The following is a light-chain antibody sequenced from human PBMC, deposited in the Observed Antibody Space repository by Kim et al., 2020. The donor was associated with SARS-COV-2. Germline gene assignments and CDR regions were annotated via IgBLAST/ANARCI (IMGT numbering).Light chain of an antibody. CDR2: GKN. V-gene: IGLV3-19*01. CDR1: SLRGYY. CDR3: NSRDSSGNHHYV. J-gene: IGLJ1*01. Sequence: LGQTVRITCQENSLRGYYASWYQQKPGQAPVLVIYGKNNRPSGIPDRFSGSSSGNTASLTITGAQAEDEADYYCNSRDSSGNHHYVFGTGTKVTVL.